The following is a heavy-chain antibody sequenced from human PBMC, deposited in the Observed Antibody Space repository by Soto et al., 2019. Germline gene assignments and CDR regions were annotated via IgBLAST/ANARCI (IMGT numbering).Heavy chain of an antibody. CDR2: ISAYNGNT. J-gene: IGHJ4*02. Sequence: QVQLVQSGAEVKKPGASVKVSCKASGYTFTSYGISWVRQAPGQGLEWMGWISAYNGNTNYAQKLQGRVTMTTDTSTSTAYMELRSLRSDDTAVYYCARVNEGITIFGLVIITPDYWGQGTLVTISS. D-gene: IGHD3-3*01. CDR1: GYTFTSYG. V-gene: IGHV1-18*01. CDR3: ARVNEGITIFGLVIITPDY.